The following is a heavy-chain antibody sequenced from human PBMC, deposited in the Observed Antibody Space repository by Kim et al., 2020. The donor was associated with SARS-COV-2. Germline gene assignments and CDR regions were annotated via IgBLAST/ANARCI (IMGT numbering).Heavy chain of an antibody. D-gene: IGHD6-13*01. CDR3: ARGPRLYSSSWNPSRDAFDI. V-gene: IGHV4-34*01. CDR1: GGSFSGYY. CDR2: INHNGST. J-gene: IGHJ3*02. Sequence: SETLSLTCAVYGGSFSGYYWSWIRQPPGKGLEWIGEINHNGSTNYNPSLKSRVTISVDTSKNQFSLKLSSVTAADTAVYYCARGPRLYSSSWNPSRDAFDIWGQGTMVTVSS.